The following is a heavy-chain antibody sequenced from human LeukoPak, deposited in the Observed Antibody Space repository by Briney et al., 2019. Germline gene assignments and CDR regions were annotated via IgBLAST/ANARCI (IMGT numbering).Heavy chain of an antibody. J-gene: IGHJ4*02. V-gene: IGHV3-33*01. CDR2: IWYDGSNK. CDR1: GFIFSNYG. Sequence: GRSLRLSCAASGFIFSNYGMHWVRKAPGKGLEWVAVIWYDGSNKYYADSVKGRFTISRDNSKNTLYLQMSSLRAEDTAVYYCARDLAMYYYDSSGCLDYWGQGTLVTVSS. CDR3: ARDLAMYYYDSSGCLDY. D-gene: IGHD3-22*01.